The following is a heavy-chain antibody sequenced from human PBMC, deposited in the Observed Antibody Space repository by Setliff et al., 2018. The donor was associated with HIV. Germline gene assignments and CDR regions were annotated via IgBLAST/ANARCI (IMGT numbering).Heavy chain of an antibody. CDR3: ATVSHTNVAAHDAFDI. CDR1: GYTLTELS. V-gene: IGHV1-24*01. D-gene: IGHD6-19*01. CDR2: FDPEDGNT. J-gene: IGHJ3*02. Sequence: AAVKVSCKVSGYTLTELSRHWVRQAPGKGLEWMGGFDPEDGNTIYAQKFQGRVTMTADTSTDTAYMELSSLRSEDTAVYYCATVSHTNVAAHDAFDIWGQGTMVTVSS.